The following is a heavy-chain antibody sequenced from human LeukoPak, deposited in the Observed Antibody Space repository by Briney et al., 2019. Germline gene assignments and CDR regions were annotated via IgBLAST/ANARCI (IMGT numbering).Heavy chain of an antibody. V-gene: IGHV4-4*07. Sequence: SETLSLTCIVSGGSMSSYFWSWIRQPAGKGLEWIGRIYGSGSTDYNPSLKSRVTMSIDTSKNQFSLNLISVTAADTAVYYCARDSGTTGEVKFDPWGQGTLVTVSS. CDR2: IYGSGST. CDR1: GGSMSSYF. J-gene: IGHJ5*02. CDR3: ARDSGTTGEVKFDP. D-gene: IGHD3-10*01.